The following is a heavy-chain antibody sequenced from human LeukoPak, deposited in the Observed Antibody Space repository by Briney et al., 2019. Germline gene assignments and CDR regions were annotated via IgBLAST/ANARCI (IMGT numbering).Heavy chain of an antibody. J-gene: IGHJ5*02. CDR1: GGSFSGYY. V-gene: IGHV4-34*01. D-gene: IGHD6-13*01. CDR2: INHSGST. Sequence: SETLSLTCAVYGGSFSGYYWSWIRQPPGKGLEWIGEINHSGSTNYNPSLKSRVTISVDTSKNQFSLKLSSVTAADTAVYYCARAAWRYSSGWYVFDPWGQGTLVTVSS. CDR3: ARAAWRYSSGWYVFDP.